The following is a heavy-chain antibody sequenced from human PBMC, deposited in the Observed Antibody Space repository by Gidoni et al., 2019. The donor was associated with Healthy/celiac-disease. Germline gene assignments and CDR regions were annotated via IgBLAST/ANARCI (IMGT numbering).Heavy chain of an antibody. D-gene: IGHD5-12*01. J-gene: IGHJ5*02. CDR3: ARSYDRRYWFDL. Sequence: QVQLVQSGAEVKKPVAPVTVSCKASEYPFTGYDIHWVRQAPGQGLEWMGWINPNSGGTNYAQKFQGRVTMTRDTSISTAYMELSRLRSDDTAGYYCARSYDRRYWFDLWGQGTLVTVSS. CDR2: INPNSGGT. V-gene: IGHV1-2*02. CDR1: EYPFTGYD.